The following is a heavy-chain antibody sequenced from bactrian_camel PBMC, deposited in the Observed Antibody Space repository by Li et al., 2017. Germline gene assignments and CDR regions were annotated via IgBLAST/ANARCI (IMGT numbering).Heavy chain of an antibody. Sequence: HVQLVESGGGSVQAGGSLRLSCAASGYTYSSGYMGWFRQAPGKELEWVSGITPQSSSTYYSDSVKGRFSISRDNAENTLYLHMNSLKTEDTAMYYCAAGGTCRIGDCQRRGQGTQVTVS. CDR3: AAGGTCRIGDCQR. CDR2: ITPQSSST. J-gene: IGHJ4*01. CDR1: GYTYSSGY. V-gene: IGHV3-2*01. D-gene: IGHD7*01.